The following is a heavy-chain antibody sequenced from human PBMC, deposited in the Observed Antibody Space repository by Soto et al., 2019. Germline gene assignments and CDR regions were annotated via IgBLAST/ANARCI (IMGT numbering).Heavy chain of an antibody. J-gene: IGHJ5*02. V-gene: IGHV3-48*01. CDR2: ISSSSSTI. Sequence: EVQLVESGGGLVQPGGSLRLSCAASGFTFSSYSMNWVRQAPGKGLEWVSYISSSSSTIYYADSVKGRFTISRDNAKNSLYLQMNSLRAEDTAVYYCARPYGSGSLNWFDPWGQGTLVTVSS. CDR3: ARPYGSGSLNWFDP. CDR1: GFTFSSYS. D-gene: IGHD3-10*01.